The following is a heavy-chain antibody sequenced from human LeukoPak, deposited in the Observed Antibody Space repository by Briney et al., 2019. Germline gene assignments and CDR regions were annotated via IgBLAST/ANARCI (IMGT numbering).Heavy chain of an antibody. D-gene: IGHD2-15*01. V-gene: IGHV3-21*01. Sequence: GGSLRLSCAASGFTFSNYGTHWVRQAPGKGLEWVSSLSTTSSYIYYADSVKGRFTISRDNAKNSLYLQMNSLRAEDMAVYYCASGGFCIGGNCYPDYWGQGTLVTVSS. CDR3: ASGGFCIGGNCYPDY. J-gene: IGHJ4*02. CDR2: LSTTSSYI. CDR1: GFTFSNYG.